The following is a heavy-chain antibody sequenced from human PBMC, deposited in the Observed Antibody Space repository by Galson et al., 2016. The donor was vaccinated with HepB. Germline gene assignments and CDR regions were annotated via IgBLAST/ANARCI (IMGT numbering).Heavy chain of an antibody. CDR1: GFSLTTQGMC. D-gene: IGHD4-11*01. Sequence: PALVKPTQTLTLTCAFSGFSLTTQGMCVSWIRQPPGKALEWLALVDWDDDKYYSTSLKTRVTISKDTSKSQVVLTMTHMDHVDTATYYCARTHYSDFKYFDFWGQGILVTVSS. CDR3: ARTHYSDFKYFDF. CDR2: VDWDDDK. J-gene: IGHJ4*02. V-gene: IGHV2-70*01.